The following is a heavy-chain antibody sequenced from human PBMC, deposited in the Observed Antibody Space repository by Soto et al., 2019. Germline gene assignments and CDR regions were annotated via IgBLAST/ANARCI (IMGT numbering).Heavy chain of an antibody. J-gene: IGHJ5*02. CDR1: GFSLSTSGVG. CDR3: AHLYWGQDSGDYLTGDNWFDP. D-gene: IGHD4-17*01. Sequence: QITLKESGATLVKPTQTLTLTCTFSGFSLSTSGVGVGWIRQPPGKALEWLALIYWADDKRYSPPLKSRLSTTPATPKNQVPLTITSTHPADTATYSCAHLYWGQDSGDYLTGDNWFDPWGQGSLVTVPS. V-gene: IGHV2-5*02. CDR2: IYWADDK.